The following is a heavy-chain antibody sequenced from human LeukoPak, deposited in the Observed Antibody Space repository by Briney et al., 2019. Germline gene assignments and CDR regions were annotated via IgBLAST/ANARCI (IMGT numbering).Heavy chain of an antibody. V-gene: IGHV1-69*13. CDR2: IIPIFDTG. CDR3: ARGSSLGLRLGELQD. CDR1: GGTFSNYP. J-gene: IGHJ4*02. D-gene: IGHD3-16*01. Sequence: AASVKVSCKASGGTFSNYPISWVRQTPGQGLEWMGGIIPIFDTGNYAQKFQGRVTITADQSTSTAYMELSRLRSDDTAVYYCARGSSLGLRLGELQDWGQGTLVTVSS.